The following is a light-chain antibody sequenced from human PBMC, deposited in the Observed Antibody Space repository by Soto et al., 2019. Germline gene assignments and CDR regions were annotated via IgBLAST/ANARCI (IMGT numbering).Light chain of an antibody. Sequence: EVVLTQSPGTLSLSPGERATLSCRASQSVSSSFLAWYQQKPGQAPRLLIHAASTGGTGIPARFHGSGSGTDFTLTISSLEPEDSAVYFWNQYADSPQTCGQGTKVEIK. CDR3: NQYADSPQT. J-gene: IGKJ2*01. CDR1: QSVSSSF. CDR2: AAS. V-gene: IGKV3-20*01.